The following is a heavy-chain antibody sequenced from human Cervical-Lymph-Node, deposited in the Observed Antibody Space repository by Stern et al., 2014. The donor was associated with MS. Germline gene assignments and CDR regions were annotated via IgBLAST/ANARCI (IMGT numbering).Heavy chain of an antibody. D-gene: IGHD1-26*01. V-gene: IGHV3-7*01. CDR3: ARQRGSYSFDY. Sequence: EVQLVESGGDLVQPGGSLRLSCAASGFTFSNYWMTWVRQAPGKGLEWVANIKQDGSEKYYVDSVKGRFTISRDNAKNSLYIQMNSLRAEDNAVYYCARQRGSYSFDYWGQGTLVTVSS. J-gene: IGHJ4*02. CDR1: GFTFSNYW. CDR2: IKQDGSEK.